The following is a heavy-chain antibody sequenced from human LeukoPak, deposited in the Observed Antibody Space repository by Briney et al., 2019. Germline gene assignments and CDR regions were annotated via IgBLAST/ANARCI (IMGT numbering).Heavy chain of an antibody. CDR2: ISYDGSNK. D-gene: IGHD2-2*01. J-gene: IGHJ6*03. V-gene: IGHV3-30*03. CDR1: GFTFSSYG. Sequence: GGSLRLSCAASGFTFSSYGMHWVRQAPGKGLEWVAVISYDGSNKYYADSVKGRFTISRDNSKNTLYLQMNSLRAEDTAVYYCAGSSTRFYYMDVWGKGTTVTVSS. CDR3: AGSSTRFYYMDV.